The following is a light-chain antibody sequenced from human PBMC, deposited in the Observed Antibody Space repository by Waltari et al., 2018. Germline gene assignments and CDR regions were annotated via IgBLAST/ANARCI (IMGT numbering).Light chain of an antibody. CDR1: GRDRGFIS. Sequence: QSALTQPPSASGSPGPSVPLSCTGTGRDRGFISFPWYQQPPGKAPKIIISAVSTRPSGVPDRFSGSRSGTTASLTVSGLQVEDEAHYYCSLSGGIYNFVVFGGGTKLTVL. CDR3: SLSGGIYNFVV. CDR2: AVS. J-gene: IGLJ2*01. V-gene: IGLV2-8*01.